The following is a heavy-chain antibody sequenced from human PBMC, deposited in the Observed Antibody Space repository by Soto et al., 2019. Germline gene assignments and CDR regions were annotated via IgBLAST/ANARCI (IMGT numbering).Heavy chain of an antibody. J-gene: IGHJ4*02. V-gene: IGHV4-4*07. CDR3: ARTPFRLALFTVRCYFDD. D-gene: IGHD4-4*01. CDR2: IFHRGTT. CDR1: AASITTSY. Sequence: QVQLQESGPGLVKPSATLTLTCTVSAASITTSYWSWIRQPPGKGLQWIGPIFHRGTTNYNPSLESRVYMSGDTSKNQFSLTMTSVTAADTSVYYCARTPFRLALFTVRCYFDDWGQGTLVTVSS.